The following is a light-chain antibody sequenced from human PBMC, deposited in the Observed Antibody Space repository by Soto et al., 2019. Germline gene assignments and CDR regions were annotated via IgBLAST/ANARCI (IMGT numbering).Light chain of an antibody. V-gene: IGLV1-44*01. J-gene: IGLJ2*01. Sequence: QSAVTQPPSVSGTPGQGVIISCSNVGRHEGSWYQQGPGMAPKLLIHTTSHRPSGVPDRFSASTSGTSASLAIRGLQSADEDDYFCSSGDDSLRGVVFGRGTQLTVL. CDR1: NVGRHE. CDR2: TTS. CDR3: SSGDDSLRGVV.